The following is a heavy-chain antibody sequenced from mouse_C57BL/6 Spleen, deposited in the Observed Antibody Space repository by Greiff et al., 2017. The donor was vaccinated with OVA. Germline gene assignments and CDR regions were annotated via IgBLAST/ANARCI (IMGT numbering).Heavy chain of an antibody. CDR1: GYTFTSYW. CDR3: ARRAFITTVVGYFDV. CDR2: IYPGSGST. V-gene: IGHV1-55*01. J-gene: IGHJ1*03. D-gene: IGHD1-1*01. Sequence: QVHVKQPGAELVKPGASVKMSCKASGYTFTSYWITWVKQRPGQGLEWIGDIYPGSGSTNYNEKFKCKATLPVDTSSSTAYMQLSSLTSEECAVYYCARRAFITTVVGYFDVWGTGTTVTVSS.